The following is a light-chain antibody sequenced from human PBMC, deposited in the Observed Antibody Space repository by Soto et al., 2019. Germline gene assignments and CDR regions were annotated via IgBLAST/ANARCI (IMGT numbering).Light chain of an antibody. V-gene: IGKV1-39*01. CDR2: AAS. J-gene: IGKJ5*01. Sequence: QMTQSPSSLSASLGDRVAITCRAIQSIRRYLNWYQQQPGKAPKVLIYAASNLQSGVPSRFSGSGSGTDVALTISSLQPEDVETYYCQQGYSTPITFGQGTRVEIK. CDR1: QSIRRY. CDR3: QQGYSTPIT.